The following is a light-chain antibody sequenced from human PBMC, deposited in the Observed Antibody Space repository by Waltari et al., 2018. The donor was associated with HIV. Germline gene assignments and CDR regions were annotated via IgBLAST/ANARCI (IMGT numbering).Light chain of an antibody. CDR2: EVS. J-gene: IGLJ1*01. CDR3: CSYAGSSTFYV. CDR1: SSDVGRYNL. Sequence: QSALTQPASVSGSPGQSITISCTGTSSDVGRYNLVSWYQQHPGKAPKLMIYEVSKRPSGVSNRFSGSKSGNTASLTISGLQAEDEADYYCCSYAGSSTFYVFATGTKVTVL. V-gene: IGLV2-23*02.